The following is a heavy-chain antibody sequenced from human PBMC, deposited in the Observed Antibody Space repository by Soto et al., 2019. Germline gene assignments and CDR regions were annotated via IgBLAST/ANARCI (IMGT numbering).Heavy chain of an antibody. J-gene: IGHJ4*02. Sequence: GGSLRLSCVASGFNFKKFAMAWVRQAAGEGLEWVSGISCCGGSASYADSVKGRFSIARDDSKNTVSLQLNSLRVEDTAQYYCAKADGQQWLIPHPDNWGQATLVPVSS. D-gene: IGHD6-19*01. V-gene: IGHV3-23*01. CDR2: ISCCGGSA. CDR1: GFNFKKFA. CDR3: AKADGQQWLIPHPDN.